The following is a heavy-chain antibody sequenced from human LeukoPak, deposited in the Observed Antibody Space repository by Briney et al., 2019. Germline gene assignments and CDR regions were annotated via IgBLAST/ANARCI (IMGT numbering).Heavy chain of an antibody. CDR1: GGSISSYH. J-gene: IGHJ3*02. CDR2: TYSNGNT. Sequence: PSETLSLTCTVSGGSISSYHWTWIRQPAGKGLEWIGRTYSNGNTNYNPSLKSRVIMSIETSKNQFSLKLSSLTAADTAVYYCARERRELRGDAFDIWGQGTMVIVSS. V-gene: IGHV4-4*07. CDR3: ARERRELRGDAFDI. D-gene: IGHD1-7*01.